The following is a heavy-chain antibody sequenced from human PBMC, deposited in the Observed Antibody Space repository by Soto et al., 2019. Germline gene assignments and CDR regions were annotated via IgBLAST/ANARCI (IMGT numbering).Heavy chain of an antibody. D-gene: IGHD6-19*01. V-gene: IGHV3-23*01. Sequence: GGSLRLSCAASGFTFSSYAMSWVRQAPGKGLEWVSAITSSGDGAYYTDSVKGRFTISRDNSQNTLYLQMNSLRAEDTAVYYCAKAYVTKVAGPKTTPFDYWGQGTLVTVSS. CDR2: ITSSGDGA. J-gene: IGHJ4*02. CDR3: AKAYVTKVAGPKTTPFDY. CDR1: GFTFSSYA.